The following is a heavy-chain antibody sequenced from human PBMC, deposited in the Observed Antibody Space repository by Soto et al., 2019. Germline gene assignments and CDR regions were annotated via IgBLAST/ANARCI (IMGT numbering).Heavy chain of an antibody. CDR3: ASQYGATVTTEPNYYYYGMDV. J-gene: IGHJ6*02. CDR2: IYYSGST. Sequence: SETLSLTCTVSGGSIRSSSYYWGWIRQPPGKGLEWIGSIYYSGSTYYNPSLKSRVTISVDTSKNQFSLKLSSVTAADTAVYYCASQYGATVTTEPNYYYYGMDVLGQGTTVS. D-gene: IGHD4-17*01. V-gene: IGHV4-39*01. CDR1: GGSIRSSSYY.